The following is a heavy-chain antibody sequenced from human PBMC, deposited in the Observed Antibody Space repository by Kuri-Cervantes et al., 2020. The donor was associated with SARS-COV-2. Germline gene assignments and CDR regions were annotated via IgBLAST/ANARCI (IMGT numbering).Heavy chain of an antibody. Sequence: SETLSLTCTVSGGSISSSSYYWSWIRQPPGKGLEWIGYIYYSGSTYYNPSLKSRVTISVDTSKNQFSLKLSSVTAADTAVYYCASQVVPAAIAVEYFQHWGQGTLVTVSS. CDR1: GGSISSSSYY. CDR3: ASQVVPAAIAVEYFQH. V-gene: IGHV4-61*05. CDR2: IYYSGST. J-gene: IGHJ1*01. D-gene: IGHD2-2*02.